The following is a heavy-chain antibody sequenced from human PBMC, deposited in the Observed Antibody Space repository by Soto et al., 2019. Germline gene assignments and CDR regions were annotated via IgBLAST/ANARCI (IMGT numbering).Heavy chain of an antibody. CDR3: ARLYDILTGYIDY. CDR1: GYSFTSYW. J-gene: IGHJ4*02. V-gene: IGHV5-51*01. Sequence: PGESLKISCKGSGYSFTSYWIGWVRQMPGKGLEWKGIIYPGDSDTRNSPSFQGQVTISADKSISTAYLQWSSLKASDTAMFYCARLYDILTGYIDYWGQGTLVTVSS. CDR2: IYPGDSDT. D-gene: IGHD3-9*01.